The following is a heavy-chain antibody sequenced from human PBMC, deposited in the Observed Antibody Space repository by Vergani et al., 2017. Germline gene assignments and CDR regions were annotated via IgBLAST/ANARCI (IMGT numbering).Heavy chain of an antibody. CDR3: ARWDEYNWKLDY. J-gene: IGHJ4*02. D-gene: IGHD1-20*01. V-gene: IGHV5-51*01. CDR2: IYPGDSDT. CDR1: GYSSPNYW. Sequence: EVQLVQSGAEVKKPGESLKISCKGSGYSSPNYWIGWVRQMPGKGLEWMGIIYPGDSDTRYSPSFQGQVTISADNSISTAYLRWSSLKASDTAMYYCARWDEYNWKLDYWGQGTLVTVSS.